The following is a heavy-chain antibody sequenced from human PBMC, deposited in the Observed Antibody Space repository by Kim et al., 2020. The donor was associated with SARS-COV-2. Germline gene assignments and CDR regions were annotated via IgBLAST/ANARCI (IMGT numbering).Heavy chain of an antibody. J-gene: IGHJ4*02. CDR3: ARGPFDFWSGYSHTFDF. Sequence: ASVKVSCKASGYTFTHYAMNWVRQAPGQGLEWMGWIDTNAGHPTYAQGFTGRFVFSLDTSVSTTYLQISSLKAEDTAVYFCARGPFDFWSGYSHTFDFWCQGTLVTVSS. CDR1: GYTFTHYA. V-gene: IGHV7-4-1*02. CDR2: IDTNAGHP. D-gene: IGHD3-3*01.